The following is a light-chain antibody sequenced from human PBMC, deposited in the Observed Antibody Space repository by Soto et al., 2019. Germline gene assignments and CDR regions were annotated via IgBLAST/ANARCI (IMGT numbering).Light chain of an antibody. Sequence: VLTQSPGTLSFSPGERATLSCRASQSVSSSYLAWYQQKPGQAPRLLIYGASSRATGIPDRFSGSGSGTDFTLTISRLEPEEFAVYYCQQYGSPSTFGQGTRLE. V-gene: IGKV3-20*01. CDR3: QQYGSPST. J-gene: IGKJ5*01. CDR2: GAS. CDR1: QSVSSSY.